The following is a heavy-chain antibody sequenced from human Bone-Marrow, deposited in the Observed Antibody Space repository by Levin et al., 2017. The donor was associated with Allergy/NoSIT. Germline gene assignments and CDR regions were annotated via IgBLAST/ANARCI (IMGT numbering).Heavy chain of an antibody. CDR2: ISYDGSNK. D-gene: IGHD5-18*01. V-gene: IGHV3-30*18. CDR1: GLTFSRDD. CDR3: AKKTGGYGYFDY. Sequence: GESLKISCAASGLTFSRDDMHWIRQAPGKGLEWLALISYDGSNKDYINSVRGRFTVSRDNSKNMLYLQMNSLRPEDTAVYYCAKKTGGYGYFDYWGQGTLVTVSS. J-gene: IGHJ4*02.